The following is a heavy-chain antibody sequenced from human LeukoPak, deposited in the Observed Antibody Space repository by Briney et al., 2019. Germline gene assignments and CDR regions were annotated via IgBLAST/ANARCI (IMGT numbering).Heavy chain of an antibody. CDR2: ISSSGRTI. Sequence: GGSLRLSCAASGFTFRSYGMNWVRQAPGKELEWVSYISSSGRTIYYADSVKGRFIISRDNAKNSLYLQMNSLRAEDTAVYYCARDQGANWGWGFFDYWGQGTLVTVSS. D-gene: IGHD7-27*01. CDR3: ARDQGANWGWGFFDY. CDR1: GFTFRSYG. J-gene: IGHJ4*02. V-gene: IGHV3-48*01.